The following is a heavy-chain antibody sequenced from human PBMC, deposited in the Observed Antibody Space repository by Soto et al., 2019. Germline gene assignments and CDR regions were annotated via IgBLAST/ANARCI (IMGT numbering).Heavy chain of an antibody. Sequence: SETLSLTCTVPGGSVSSRSYYWSWIRQTPGKGLEWIGYIYSSGSTNYNPSLKSRVTISVDTSKNQFSLKLSSVTAADTAVYYCARTYYYRSGTYFAWFDLWVQGTLVTVSS. V-gene: IGHV4-61*01. CDR2: IYSSGST. J-gene: IGHJ5*02. CDR3: ARTYYYRSGTYFAWFDL. D-gene: IGHD3-10*01. CDR1: GGSVSSRSYY.